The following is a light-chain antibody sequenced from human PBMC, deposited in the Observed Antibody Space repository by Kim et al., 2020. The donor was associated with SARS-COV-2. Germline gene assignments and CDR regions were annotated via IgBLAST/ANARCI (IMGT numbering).Light chain of an antibody. CDR3: SSYIRGSTNYV. Sequence: QSITLSWTGSSSGVRSYKYYSWHQQLPDKDPKPVIYDVGHRPSGVYIRFSGSKSGNTASLTISGLQAEDEADYYCSSYIRGSTNYVFGTGTKVTVL. CDR2: DVG. V-gene: IGLV2-14*03. CDR1: SSGVRSYKY. J-gene: IGLJ1*01.